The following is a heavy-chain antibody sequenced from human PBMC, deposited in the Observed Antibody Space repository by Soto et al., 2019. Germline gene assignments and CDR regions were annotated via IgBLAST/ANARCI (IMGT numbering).Heavy chain of an antibody. Sequence: SETLSLTCTVSGGSISSYYWSWIRQPPGKGLEWIGYIYYSGSTYYNPSLKSRVTISVDTPNNQFSLRLSSVTAADTAVYFCARSLGYTGSYFTPGYWGQGTLVTVSS. CDR1: GGSISSYY. V-gene: IGHV4-59*12. J-gene: IGHJ4*02. CDR3: ARSLGYTGSYFTPGY. D-gene: IGHD1-26*01. CDR2: IYYSGST.